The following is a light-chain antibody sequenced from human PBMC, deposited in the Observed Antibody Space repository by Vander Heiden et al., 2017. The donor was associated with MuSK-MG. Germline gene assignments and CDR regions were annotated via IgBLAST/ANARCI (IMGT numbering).Light chain of an antibody. CDR1: SSDVGGYNY. CDR2: DVT. Sequence: PGRSITLSCTGTSSDVGGYNYVSWYQQHPGKAPKLMIYDVTNRPSGVSSRFSGSKSGNTASLTISGLQVEDEANFYCTSYSRSGTVVFGGGTKLTVL. J-gene: IGLJ2*01. V-gene: IGLV2-14*03. CDR3: TSYSRSGTVV.